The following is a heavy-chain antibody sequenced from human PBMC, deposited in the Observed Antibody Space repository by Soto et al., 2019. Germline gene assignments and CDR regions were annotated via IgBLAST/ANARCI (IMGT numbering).Heavy chain of an antibody. CDR2: IIPILGIA. CDR1: GGTFSSYT. J-gene: IGHJ4*02. Sequence: QVQLVQSGAEVKKPGSSVKVSCKASGGTFSSYTISWVRQAPGQGLEWMGRIIPILGIANYAQKFQGRVTITADKSTSTAYMELSSLRSEDTAAYYCARAAGYCSGGSCYSHHFYYWGQGTLVTVSS. V-gene: IGHV1-69*02. D-gene: IGHD2-15*01. CDR3: ARAAGYCSGGSCYSHHFYY.